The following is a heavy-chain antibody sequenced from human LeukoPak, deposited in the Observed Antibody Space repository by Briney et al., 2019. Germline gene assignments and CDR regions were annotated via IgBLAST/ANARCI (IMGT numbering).Heavy chain of an antibody. Sequence: PGGSLRLSCAASGFTFSSYGMSWVRQAPGKGLEWVSAISGSGGSTYYADSVKGRFTISRDNSKNTLYLQMNSLRAEDTAVYYCAKDLSGAVAFSFDYWGQGTLVTVSS. CDR3: AKDLSGAVAFSFDY. V-gene: IGHV3-23*01. CDR1: GFTFSSYG. D-gene: IGHD6-19*01. CDR2: ISGSGGST. J-gene: IGHJ4*02.